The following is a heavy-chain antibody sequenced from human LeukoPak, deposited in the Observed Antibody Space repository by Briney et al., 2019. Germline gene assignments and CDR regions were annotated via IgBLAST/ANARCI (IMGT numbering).Heavy chain of an antibody. CDR2: ITDSGSSI. J-gene: IGHJ6*02. D-gene: IGHD3-9*01. CDR3: ARSIGLTGGGVDV. V-gene: IGHV3-11*01. Sequence: PGGSLRLSCAASGVTFRDYNMSLVRQAPGQGLGWVSYITDSGSSIHYADSVNGRFTISRDNAKNSLYLQMNSLRAEDSAVYYCARSIGLTGGGVDVWGRGTTVTVSS. CDR1: GVTFRDYN.